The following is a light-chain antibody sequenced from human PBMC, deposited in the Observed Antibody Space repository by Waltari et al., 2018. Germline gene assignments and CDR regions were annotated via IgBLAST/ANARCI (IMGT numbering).Light chain of an antibody. V-gene: IGKV3-15*01. CDR3: QQYNNWPRWT. CDR2: GAS. J-gene: IGKJ1*01. CDR1: QSVSSN. Sequence: EIVMTQSPATLSVSPGERATLSCRASQSVSSNLAWYQQKPGQAPSLRIYGASTRATGIPARFSGSGSGTEFTLTISSLQSEDFAVYYCQQYNNWPRWTFGQGTKVEIK.